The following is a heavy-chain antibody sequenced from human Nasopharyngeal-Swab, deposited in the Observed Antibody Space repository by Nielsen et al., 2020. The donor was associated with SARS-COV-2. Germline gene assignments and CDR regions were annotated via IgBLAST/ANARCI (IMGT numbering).Heavy chain of an antibody. CDR3: ARDGGYGDYVGFDY. V-gene: IGHV1-69*01. Sequence: WVRQAPGQGLEWMGGIIPIFGTANYAQKFQGRVTITADESTSTAYMELSSLRFEDTAVYYCARDGGYGDYVGFDYWGQGTLVTVSS. J-gene: IGHJ4*02. D-gene: IGHD4-17*01. CDR2: IIPIFGTA.